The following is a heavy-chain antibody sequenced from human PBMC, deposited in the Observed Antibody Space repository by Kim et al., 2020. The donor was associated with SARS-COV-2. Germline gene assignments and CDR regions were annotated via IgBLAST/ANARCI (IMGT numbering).Heavy chain of an antibody. CDR3: ARRPSRWYSSGWLTWAFDI. CDR1: GGSFSGYY. V-gene: IGHV4-34*01. Sequence: SETLSLTCAVYGGSFSGYYWSWIRQPPGKGLEWIGEINHSGSTNYNPSLKSRVTISVDTSKNQFSLKLSSVTAADTAVYYCARRPSRWYSSGWLTWAFDIWGQGTMVTVSS. J-gene: IGHJ3*02. D-gene: IGHD6-19*01. CDR2: INHSGST.